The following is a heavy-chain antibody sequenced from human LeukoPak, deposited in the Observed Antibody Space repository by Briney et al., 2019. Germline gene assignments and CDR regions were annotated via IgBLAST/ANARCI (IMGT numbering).Heavy chain of an antibody. Sequence: SETLSLTCTVSGGSISSYYWSWIRQPPGKGLEWIGYIYYSGSTNYNPSLKSRVTISVDTSKNQFSLKLSSVTAADTAVYYCARSGRGNTMIVVVTLGAFDIWGQGTMSPSLQ. CDR2: IYYSGST. CDR1: GGSISSYY. V-gene: IGHV4-59*01. J-gene: IGHJ3*02. CDR3: ARSGRGNTMIVVVTLGAFDI. D-gene: IGHD3-22*01.